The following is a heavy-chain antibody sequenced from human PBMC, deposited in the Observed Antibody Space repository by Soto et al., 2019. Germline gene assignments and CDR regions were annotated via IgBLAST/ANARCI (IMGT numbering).Heavy chain of an antibody. CDR2: TNEDGREK. CDR3: SRDRGALGP. D-gene: IGHD3-16*01. CDR1: GFTFTGYW. V-gene: IGHV3-7*01. J-gene: IGHJ5*02. Sequence: EVQLVESGGGLVQPGGSMRLSCAASGFTFTGYWMSWVRQAPGKGLEWVANTNEDGREKFYVDSVTGRFTIPRDNAKNSLYLQMYSLRAEDTAVYYCSRDRGALGPWAQGPLLTVSS.